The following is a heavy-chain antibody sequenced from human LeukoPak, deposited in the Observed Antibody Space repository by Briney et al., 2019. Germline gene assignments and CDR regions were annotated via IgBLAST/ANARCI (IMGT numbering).Heavy chain of an antibody. J-gene: IGHJ4*02. D-gene: IGHD3-16*02. CDR2: ISSSGSHM. Sequence: GGSLRLSCAATGFTFSSYSMNWVRQAPGKGLEWVSSISSSGSHMYYADSVKGRFTISRDNAKNSLYLQMNSLRAEDTAVYYCARLTFGGVIGFDYWGQGALVTVSS. CDR1: GFTFSSYS. CDR3: ARLTFGGVIGFDY. V-gene: IGHV3-21*01.